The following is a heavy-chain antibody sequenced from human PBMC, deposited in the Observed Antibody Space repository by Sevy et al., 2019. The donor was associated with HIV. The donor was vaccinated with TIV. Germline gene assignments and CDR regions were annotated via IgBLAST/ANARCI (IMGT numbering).Heavy chain of an antibody. CDR3: TRGRVMTFYYYYGMDV. Sequence: GGSLRLSCTASGFTFGDYAMSWVRQAPGKGLEWVGFIRSKAYGGTTEYAASVKGRFTISRDDSKSIAYLQMNSLKTEDTAVYYCTRGRVMTFYYYYGMDVWGQGTTVTVSS. CDR1: GFTFGDYA. J-gene: IGHJ6*02. V-gene: IGHV3-49*04. CDR2: IRSKAYGGTT.